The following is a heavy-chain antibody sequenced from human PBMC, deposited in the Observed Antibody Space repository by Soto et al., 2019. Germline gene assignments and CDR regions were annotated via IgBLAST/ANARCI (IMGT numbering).Heavy chain of an antibody. Sequence: EVQLVESGGGLVQPGGSLSLSCEASGLTFSSYSMNWVRQAPGKGLEWVSYISSSSSTIYYAESLKGRFTISRNNAKNSLYLQMNSLRAEDTAVYYCAGGYCSGGSCPLPIDAFDIWGQGTMVTVSS. CDR3: AGGYCSGGSCPLPIDAFDI. V-gene: IGHV3-48*01. CDR2: ISSSSSTI. CDR1: GLTFSSYS. J-gene: IGHJ3*02. D-gene: IGHD2-15*01.